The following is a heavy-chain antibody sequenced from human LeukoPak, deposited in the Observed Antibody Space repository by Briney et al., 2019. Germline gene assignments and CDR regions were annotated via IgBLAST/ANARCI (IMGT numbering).Heavy chain of an antibody. CDR2: INHSGST. J-gene: IGHJ4*02. CDR3: ATSGRSSGWYTDFDY. CDR1: GFTFINYA. V-gene: IGHV4-34*08. D-gene: IGHD6-19*01. Sequence: GSLRLSCAASGFTFINYAMSWVRLAPGKGLEWIGEINHSGSTNYNPSLKSRVTISVDTSKNQFSLKLSSVTAADTAVYYCATSGRSSGWYTDFDYWGQGTLVTVSS.